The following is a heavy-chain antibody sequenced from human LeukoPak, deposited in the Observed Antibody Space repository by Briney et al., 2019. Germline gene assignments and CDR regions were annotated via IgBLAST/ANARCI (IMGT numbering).Heavy chain of an antibody. D-gene: IGHD5-24*01. J-gene: IGHJ3*02. CDR1: GGSISSYY. Sequence: SETLSLTCTVSGGSISSYYWSWIRQPPGKGLEWIGYIYYSGSTNYNPPLKSRVTISGDTSKNQFSLKLRSVTAADTAVYYCARVPRDGYNPDASDIWGQGTMVTVSS. CDR2: IYYSGST. CDR3: ARVPRDGYNPDASDI. V-gene: IGHV4-59*01.